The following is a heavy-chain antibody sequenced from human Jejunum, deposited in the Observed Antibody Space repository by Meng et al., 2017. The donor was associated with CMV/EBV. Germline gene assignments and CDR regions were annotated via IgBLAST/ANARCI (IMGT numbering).Heavy chain of an antibody. CDR2: IYSGGTT. Sequence: EVKLVESVGGLVQPGESLRLSCAASGFSVSSNYMSWVRQAPGKGLEWVTLIYSGGTTFYADSVKGRFTISRDNSKNVLYLQMNSVRAEDTALYHCVRNLGYTYGLVSWGQGTLVTVSS. CDR3: VRNLGYTYGLVS. D-gene: IGHD5-18*01. V-gene: IGHV3-66*01. J-gene: IGHJ5*02. CDR1: GFSVSSNY.